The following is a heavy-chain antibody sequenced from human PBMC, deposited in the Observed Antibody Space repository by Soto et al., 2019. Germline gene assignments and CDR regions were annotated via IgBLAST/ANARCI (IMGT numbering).Heavy chain of an antibody. Sequence: QVQLQESGPGLVKPSETLSLTCTVSGGSISSYYWSWIRQPPGKGLEWIGYIYYSGSTNYNPSLXGXVXIXXDPSKNQFSLKLSSVTAADTAVYYCARRYGSCFDIWGQGTMVTVSS. J-gene: IGHJ3*02. V-gene: IGHV4-59*08. CDR3: ARRYGSCFDI. CDR1: GGSISSYY. D-gene: IGHD3-10*01. CDR2: IYYSGST.